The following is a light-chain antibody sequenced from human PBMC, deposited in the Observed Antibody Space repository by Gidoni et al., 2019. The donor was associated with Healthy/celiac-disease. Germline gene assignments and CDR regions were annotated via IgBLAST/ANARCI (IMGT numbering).Light chain of an antibody. CDR3: CAYAGSYTYV. CDR1: SSDVGGYNY. CDR2: DVS. Sequence: QSALTQPRPVSGSPGQSVTISCTGTSSDVGGYNYVSWYQQHPGKAPKLMIDDVSKRPSGVPDRFSGCKSCNTASLTISGLQAEDEADYYCCAYAGSYTYVFGTGTKVTVL. V-gene: IGLV2-11*01. J-gene: IGLJ1*01.